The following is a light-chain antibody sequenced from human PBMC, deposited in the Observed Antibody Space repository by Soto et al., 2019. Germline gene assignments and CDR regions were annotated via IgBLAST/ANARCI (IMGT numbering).Light chain of an antibody. CDR1: QSVSSGY. J-gene: IGKJ3*01. V-gene: IGKV3-20*01. CDR3: QQYGGSPFT. Sequence: EIVLTQSPGTLSLSPGERATLSCRASQSVSSGYLAWYQQEPGQAPRLLIYGASTRATGIPDRFGGSGSGTDFTLTISRLEPEDFAVYYCQQYGGSPFTFGPGTKVDIK. CDR2: GAS.